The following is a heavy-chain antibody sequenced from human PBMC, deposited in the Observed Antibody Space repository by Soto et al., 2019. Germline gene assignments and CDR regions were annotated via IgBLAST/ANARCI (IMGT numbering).Heavy chain of an antibody. CDR1: GFTFISSF. CDR2: INQDGGGT. D-gene: IGHD6-19*01. CDR3: ARYFRGSGRYFFDY. Sequence: VGSLRLSCVASGFTFISSFMGWVRQAPGKGLEWVANINQDGGGTYYVDSVEGRFTISRDNAKDSLYLQMSSLRGEDTAVYYCARYFRGSGRYFFDYWGQGTLVTVSS. J-gene: IGHJ4*02. V-gene: IGHV3-7*03.